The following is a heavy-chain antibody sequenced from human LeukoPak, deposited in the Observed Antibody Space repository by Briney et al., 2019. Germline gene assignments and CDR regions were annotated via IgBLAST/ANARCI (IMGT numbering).Heavy chain of an antibody. CDR3: ARTIFGVVAYFDY. CDR1: GFTFSSYS. D-gene: IGHD3-3*01. V-gene: IGHV3-21*01. CDR2: ISSSSTYI. Sequence: GGSLRLSCAASGFTFSSYSMNWVRQAPGKGLEWVSSISSSSTYIYYADSLKGRFTISRDNAKNSLYLQMNSLRAEDTVVYYCARTIFGVVAYFDYWGQGNLVTVSS. J-gene: IGHJ4*02.